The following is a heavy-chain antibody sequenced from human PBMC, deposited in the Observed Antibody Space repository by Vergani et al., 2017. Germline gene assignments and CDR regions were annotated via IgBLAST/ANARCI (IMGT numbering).Heavy chain of an antibody. D-gene: IGHD2-21*01. Sequence: QVRLVESGGGVVQPGGSLRLSCVMSGLRFSSYGMHWVRQAPGKGLEWVAFIRDDGSNKYYGDSAKGRFTISRDNSKNTVYLQINSLRAEDTAFYYCADLYGDDGFSPFWGQGTLVTVSS. V-gene: IGHV3-30*02. CDR2: IRDDGSNK. CDR3: ADLYGDDGFSPF. J-gene: IGHJ4*02. CDR1: GLRFSSYG.